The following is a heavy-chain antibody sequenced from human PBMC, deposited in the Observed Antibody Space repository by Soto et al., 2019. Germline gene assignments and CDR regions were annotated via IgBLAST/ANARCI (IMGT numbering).Heavy chain of an antibody. CDR2: VYYSGST. CDR3: ARHSNRNYGLYYFDY. CDR1: GGSVSSYH. D-gene: IGHD4-4*01. J-gene: IGHJ4*02. V-gene: IGHV4-59*08. Sequence: PSETLSLTRTFSGGSVSSYHWSWIPQSPGKGLEWIVYVYYSGSTKYRPSLKSRVTISVDTSKNQFSLKVSSATAADTAVYYCARHSNRNYGLYYFDYWGLGALVTVSS.